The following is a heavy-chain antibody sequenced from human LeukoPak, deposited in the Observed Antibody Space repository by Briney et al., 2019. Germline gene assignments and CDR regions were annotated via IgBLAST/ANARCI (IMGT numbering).Heavy chain of an antibody. CDR1: GFTFGDYF. CDR3: ARVGRNSYDSAKDG. V-gene: IGHV3-48*01. J-gene: IGHJ6*02. Sequence: GGSLRLSCVGSGFTFGDYFLNWVRLAPGKGLEWISYITSSSRTIYYSDSVRGRFTVSRDNAKDSVYLKMNSLRAEDSGMYFCARVGRNSYDSAKDGWHRGTTVTASS. CDR2: ITSSSRTI.